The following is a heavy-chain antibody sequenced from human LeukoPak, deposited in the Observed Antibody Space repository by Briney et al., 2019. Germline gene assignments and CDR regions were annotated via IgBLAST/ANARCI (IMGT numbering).Heavy chain of an antibody. J-gene: IGHJ6*02. CDR2: IYYNGNT. CDR3: ARGRSNYYGMDV. D-gene: IGHD1-26*01. Sequence: PSETLSLTCTVSGGSISSYYWSWIRQPPGKGLEWIGYIYYNGNTNYSPSLKSRVTMSVDTSKNLFSLKVSSVTAADTAVYYCARGRSNYYGMDVWGQGTTVTVSS. V-gene: IGHV4-59*01. CDR1: GGSISSYY.